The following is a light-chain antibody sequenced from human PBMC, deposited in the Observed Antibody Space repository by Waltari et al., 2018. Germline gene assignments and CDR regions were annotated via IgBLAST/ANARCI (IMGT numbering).Light chain of an antibody. CDR2: GAS. CDR3: LQRSNWPWT. J-gene: IGKJ1*01. Sequence: EIVMTQSPATLSLSPGERATLSCRASQSVSSSLAWYQQKPGQAPRLLIYGASSRATGIPDRFSGSGSGTDFTLTISSLEPEDVGVYYCLQRSNWPWTCGQGTKVEIK. CDR1: QSVSSS. V-gene: IGKV3D-15*01.